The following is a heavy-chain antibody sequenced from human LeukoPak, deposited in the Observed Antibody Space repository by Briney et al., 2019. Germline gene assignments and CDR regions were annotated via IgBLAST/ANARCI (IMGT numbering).Heavy chain of an antibody. CDR3: ARVGYDYVWGSYRALGY. D-gene: IGHD3-16*02. CDR2: ISPYTTKT. Sequence: ASVKVSCKASGYTFISYGITWVRQAPGQGLEWMGWISPYTTKTNYAQSLQGRVTMTTDTSTSTAYTELRSLRSDDTAVYYCARVGYDYVWGSYRALGYWGQGTLVTVSS. J-gene: IGHJ4*02. CDR1: GYTFISYG. V-gene: IGHV1-18*01.